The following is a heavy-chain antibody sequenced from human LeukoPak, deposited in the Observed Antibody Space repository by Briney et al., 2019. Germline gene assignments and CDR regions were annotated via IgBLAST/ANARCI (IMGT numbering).Heavy chain of an antibody. CDR2: INSNGAST. Sequence: PGGSLRLSCVASGFTFDADGMSWIRQAPEKGLEWVSSINSNGASTGYVDSVKGRFTISRDNAKNSLYLQMNSLRAEDTALYYCVRYDFWSGAKGGDYWGQGTQVTVSP. J-gene: IGHJ4*02. CDR1: GFTFDADG. V-gene: IGHV3-20*04. CDR3: VRYDFWSGAKGGDY. D-gene: IGHD3-3*01.